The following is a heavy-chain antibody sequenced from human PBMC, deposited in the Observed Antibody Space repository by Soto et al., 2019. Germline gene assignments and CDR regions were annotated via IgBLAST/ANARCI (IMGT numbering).Heavy chain of an antibody. D-gene: IGHD3-10*01. CDR2: LSSSSVYI. J-gene: IGHJ3*01. V-gene: IGHV3-21*01. CDR1: GFTFSNYA. CDR3: AGGYRGLPLQYEVNDAFEV. Sequence: EVQLVESGGGLVRPGGSLRLSCAASGFTFSNYAMNWVRQAPGKGLEWVSSLSSSSVYIYYADSVKGRVSTSRDNARNALFLKMDSLRAEDTAVYYCAGGYRGLPLQYEVNDAFEVWGQGTIVIVSS.